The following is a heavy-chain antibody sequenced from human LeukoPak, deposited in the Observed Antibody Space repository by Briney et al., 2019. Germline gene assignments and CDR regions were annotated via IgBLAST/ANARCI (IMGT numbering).Heavy chain of an antibody. CDR1: GDSITSYY. J-gene: IGHJ6*02. D-gene: IGHD1-14*01. CDR2: IYYSGST. CDR3: ARGRRSPTKYYGLDV. Sequence: KPSETLCLTCTVSGDSITSYYWSWIRQSPGKGLEWIGYIYYSGSTTYNPSLNSRVTISVDTSKNQLSLRLTSVIATDTAVYFCARGRRSPTKYYGLDVWGQGTTITVTS. V-gene: IGHV4-59*01.